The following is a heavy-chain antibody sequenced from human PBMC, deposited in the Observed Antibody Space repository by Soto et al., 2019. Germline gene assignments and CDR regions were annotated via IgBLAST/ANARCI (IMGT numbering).Heavy chain of an antibody. Sequence: QVQLVESGGGVVQPGKSLRLSCAAAGFTFSSYGMHWVRQAPGKGLEWVAVIWDDGSNKYYADSVKGRFTISRDNSKNTLYLQMNSLRAEDTAVYYCARFSSSWYGKIDYWGQGTLVTVSS. V-gene: IGHV3-33*01. J-gene: IGHJ4*02. CDR2: IWDDGSNK. D-gene: IGHD6-13*01. CDR3: ARFSSSWYGKIDY. CDR1: GFTFSSYG.